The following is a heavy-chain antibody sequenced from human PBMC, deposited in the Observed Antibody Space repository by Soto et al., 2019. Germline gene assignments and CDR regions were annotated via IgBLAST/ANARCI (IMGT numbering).Heavy chain of an antibody. CDR1: GGSISSSHW. D-gene: IGHD1-20*01. Sequence: QVQLQESGPGLVKPSGTLSLTCAVSGGSISSSHWWTWVRQSPGKGLEYIGEISHSGTSNSNPSLKSRVTLSVDRSKNNCSLTLTSVTAADTAVYYCARVVLSITRGAFDAWGQGTPVIVSS. CDR3: ARVVLSITRGAFDA. J-gene: IGHJ3*01. V-gene: IGHV4-4*02. CDR2: ISHSGTS.